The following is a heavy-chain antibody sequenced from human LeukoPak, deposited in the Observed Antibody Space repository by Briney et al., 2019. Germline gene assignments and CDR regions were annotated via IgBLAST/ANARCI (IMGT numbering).Heavy chain of an antibody. CDR2: IKEDGSEK. CDR1: GFTFSSYW. Sequence: GGSLRLSCAASGFTFSSYWMSWVRQAPGKGLEWVANIKEDGSEKYYVDSVKGRFTISRDNAKKSLYLQMNSLRAEDTAVYYCARHLSGVTGYTYGRGIDYWGQGTLVTVSS. CDR3: ARHLSGVTGYTYGRGIDY. V-gene: IGHV3-7*01. J-gene: IGHJ4*02. D-gene: IGHD5-18*01.